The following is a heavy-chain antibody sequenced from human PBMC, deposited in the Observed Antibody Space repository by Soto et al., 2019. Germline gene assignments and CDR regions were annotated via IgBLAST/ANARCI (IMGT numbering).Heavy chain of an antibody. CDR2: ISVYNGNT. J-gene: IGHJ6*02. Sequence: QVQLVQSGAEVKKPGASVKVSCKASGYTFTSYGISWVRQAPGQGLEWMGWISVYNGNTNYAQKLQGRVTMTTDTSTSTAYMELRSLRSDDTAVYYCARDPRSRWLGGATIYSYGMDVWGQGTTVTVSS. CDR1: GYTFTSYG. D-gene: IGHD1-26*01. V-gene: IGHV1-18*01. CDR3: ARDPRSRWLGGATIYSYGMDV.